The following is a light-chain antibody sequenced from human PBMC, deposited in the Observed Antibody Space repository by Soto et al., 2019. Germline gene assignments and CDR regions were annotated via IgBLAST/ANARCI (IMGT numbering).Light chain of an antibody. Sequence: EIVLTQSPGTLSLSPGEGATLSCRASQSLSKTYLAWYQQRPGQAPRLLMYETSSRATGVPDRFSGSGSGTDFTLTISRLEPEDFAVYYCQQYFGSTLTFGQGTRLEI. CDR1: QSLSKTY. J-gene: IGKJ5*01. V-gene: IGKV3-20*01. CDR2: ETS. CDR3: QQYFGSTLT.